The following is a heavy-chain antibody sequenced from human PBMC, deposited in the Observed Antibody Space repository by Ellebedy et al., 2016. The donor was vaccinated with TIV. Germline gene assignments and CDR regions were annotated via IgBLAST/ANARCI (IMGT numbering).Heavy chain of an antibody. V-gene: IGHV4-61*01. Sequence: SETLSLTCTVSGGSISSSSYYWSWIRQPPGKGLEWIGYIYYSGSTNYNPSLKSRVTISVDTSKNQFSLKLSSVTAADTAVYYCARGNGNDVTFDYWGQGTLVTVSS. CDR3: ARGNGNDVTFDY. D-gene: IGHD1-1*01. CDR2: IYYSGST. J-gene: IGHJ4*02. CDR1: GGSISSSSYY.